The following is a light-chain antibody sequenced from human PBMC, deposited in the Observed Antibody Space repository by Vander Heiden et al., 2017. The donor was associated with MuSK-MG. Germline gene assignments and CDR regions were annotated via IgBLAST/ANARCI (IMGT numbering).Light chain of an antibody. J-gene: IGKJ1*01. CDR1: QSVLYSSNNKNY. CDR3: QQYYSTPPWT. V-gene: IGKV4-1*01. Sequence: VMTPSPDSLAVSLAARATIHCTSSQSVLYSSNNKNYLAWYQQKPGQPPKLRIYWASTRESGVPDRFSGSGSGTDFTLTISSLQAEDVAVYYGQQYYSTPPWTCGQGTKVEIK. CDR2: WAS.